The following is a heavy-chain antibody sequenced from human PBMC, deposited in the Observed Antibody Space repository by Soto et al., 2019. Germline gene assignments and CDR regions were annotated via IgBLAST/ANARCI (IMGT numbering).Heavy chain of an antibody. CDR1: GFTFSSYS. J-gene: IGHJ4*02. V-gene: IGHV3-21*01. CDR2: ISSSSSYI. CDR3: ARLADSSGQFDY. D-gene: IGHD6-19*01. Sequence: ESGGGLVKPGGSLRLSCAASGFTFSSYSMNWVRQAPGKGLEWVSSISSSSSYIYYADSVKGRFTISRDNAKNSLYLQMNSLRAEDTAVYYCARLADSSGQFDYWGQGTLVTVSS.